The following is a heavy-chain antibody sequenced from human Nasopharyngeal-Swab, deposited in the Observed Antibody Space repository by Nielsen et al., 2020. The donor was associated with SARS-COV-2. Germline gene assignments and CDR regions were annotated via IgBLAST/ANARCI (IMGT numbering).Heavy chain of an antibody. Sequence: SETQSLTCTVSGGSISSGSDYWSWIRQPAGKGLEWIGRIYASGSTNYNPSLRSRVTISVDTSKKQFSLKLSSVTAADTAVYYCTSGSYFIDAFDIWGQGTMVTVSS. CDR1: GGSISSGSDY. CDR2: IYASGST. D-gene: IGHD1-26*01. V-gene: IGHV4-61*02. J-gene: IGHJ3*02. CDR3: TSGSYFIDAFDI.